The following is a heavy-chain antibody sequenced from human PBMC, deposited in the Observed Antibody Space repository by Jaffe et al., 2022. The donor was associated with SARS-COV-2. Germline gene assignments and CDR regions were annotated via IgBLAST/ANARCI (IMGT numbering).Heavy chain of an antibody. CDR1: GYTFTGYY. D-gene: IGHD2-15*01. CDR3: ARSGPEPDYYYGMDV. J-gene: IGHJ6*02. CDR2: INPNSGGT. V-gene: IGHV1-2*06. Sequence: QVQLVQSGAEVKKPGASVKVSCKASGYTFTGYYMHWVRQAPGQGLEWMGRINPNSGGTNYAQKFQGRVTMTRDTSISTAYMELSRLRSDDTAVYYCARSGPEPDYYYGMDVWGQGTTVTVSS.